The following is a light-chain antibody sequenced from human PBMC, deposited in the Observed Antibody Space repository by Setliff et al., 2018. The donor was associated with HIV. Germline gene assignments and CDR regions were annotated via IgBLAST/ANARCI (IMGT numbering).Light chain of an antibody. Sequence: QSALTQPASVSGSPGQSITISCTGTSSDVGGYNSVSWYQQHPGKAPKLMIYEVSNRPSGVSNRFSGSKSGNTASLTISGLQAEDEADYFCSSYTSSSTDVFGTGTKGTV. J-gene: IGLJ1*01. CDR2: EVS. CDR3: SSYTSSSTDV. V-gene: IGLV2-14*01. CDR1: SSDVGGYNS.